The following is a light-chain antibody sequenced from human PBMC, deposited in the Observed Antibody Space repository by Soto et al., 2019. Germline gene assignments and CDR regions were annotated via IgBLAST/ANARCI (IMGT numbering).Light chain of an antibody. CDR2: WAS. J-gene: IGKJ3*01. CDR3: QQYYSTPCT. CDR1: QSILYSSNNKNY. V-gene: IGKV4-1*01. Sequence: DIVLTQSPDSLAVSLGERATINCKSSQSILYSSNNKNYLAWYQQKPGQPPKLLIYWASTRESGVPDRFSGSGSGTDFTLTISSLQAADVAVYYCQQYYSTPCTFGPGTKVDIK.